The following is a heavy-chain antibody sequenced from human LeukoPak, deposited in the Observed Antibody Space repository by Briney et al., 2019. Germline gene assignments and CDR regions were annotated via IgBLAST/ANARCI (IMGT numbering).Heavy chain of an antibody. CDR3: ARDFCSGGSCYPDAFDI. J-gene: IGHJ3*02. CDR1: GFTFSSYG. CDR2: IWYDGTNT. Sequence: GGSLRLSCAASGFTFSSYGMHWVREAPGKGLEWVAVIWYDGTNTYYADSVKGRFTISRDNSKNTLYLQMNSLRAEDTAVYYCARDFCSGGSCYPDAFDIWGQGTMVSVSS. V-gene: IGHV3-33*01. D-gene: IGHD2-15*01.